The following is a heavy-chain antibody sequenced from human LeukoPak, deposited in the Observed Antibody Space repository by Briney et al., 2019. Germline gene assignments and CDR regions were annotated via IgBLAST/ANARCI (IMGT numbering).Heavy chain of an antibody. CDR3: ARRGRLTSSGSIIFY. CDR1: GGSFSGYY. V-gene: IGHV4-34*01. CDR2: INHSGST. D-gene: IGHD3-22*01. J-gene: IGHJ4*02. Sequence: SETLSLTCVVYGGSFSGYYWSWIRQPPGKGLEWIGEINHSGSTNYNPSLKSRVTISVDTSKNQFSLKLSSVTAADTAVYYCARRGRLTSSGSIIFYWGQGTLVTVSS.